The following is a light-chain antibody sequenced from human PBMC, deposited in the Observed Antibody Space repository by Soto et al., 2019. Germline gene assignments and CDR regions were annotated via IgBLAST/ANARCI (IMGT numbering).Light chain of an antibody. V-gene: IGLV2-8*01. CDR1: SNDVGAYDY. CDR2: EIN. Sequence: QSALTQPPSASGSPGQSVTISCTGTSNDVGAYDYVSWYQQHPGKAPKLMIYEINKRPSGVPDRFSGSKSGNTASLTVSVLHAEDEADYYCSSFAGSNNFPYVFGTGTKLTVL. CDR3: SSFAGSNNFPYV. J-gene: IGLJ1*01.